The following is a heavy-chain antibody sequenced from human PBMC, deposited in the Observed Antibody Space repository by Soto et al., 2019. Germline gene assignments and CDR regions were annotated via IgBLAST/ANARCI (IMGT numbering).Heavy chain of an antibody. CDR1: GYTFTSYA. CDR3: ARAARTTYYFDY. J-gene: IGHJ4*02. Sequence: QVQLVQSGAEVKKPGASVKVSCKASGYTFTSYAMHWVRQAPGQRREWMGWINAGNGNTKYSQKFQGRVTITRDTSASTAYMELSSLRSEETAVYYCARAARTTYYFDYWGQGTLVTVSS. CDR2: INAGNGNT. D-gene: IGHD6-6*01. V-gene: IGHV1-3*01.